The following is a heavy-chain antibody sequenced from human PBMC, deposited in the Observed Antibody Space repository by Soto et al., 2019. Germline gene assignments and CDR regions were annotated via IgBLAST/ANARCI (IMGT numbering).Heavy chain of an antibody. D-gene: IGHD4-17*01. Sequence: GGSLRLSCAASGFTFGDYYMSWIRQAPGKGLEWVSYISSSGSTIYYADSVKGRFTISRDNAKNSLYLQMNSLRAEDTAVYYCAKDRNGDYVADAFDIWGQGTMVTVSS. V-gene: IGHV3-11*01. CDR2: ISSSGSTI. J-gene: IGHJ3*02. CDR1: GFTFGDYY. CDR3: AKDRNGDYVADAFDI.